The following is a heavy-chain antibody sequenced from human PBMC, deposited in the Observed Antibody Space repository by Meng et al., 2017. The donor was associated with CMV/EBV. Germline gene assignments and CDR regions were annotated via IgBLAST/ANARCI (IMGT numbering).Heavy chain of an antibody. CDR2: ISYDGSNK. CDR1: YA. V-gene: IGHV3-30-3*01. D-gene: IGHD2-2*01. J-gene: IGHJ3*02. CDR3: ARGRGYCSSTSCYQLLKSAFDS. Sequence: YAMNWVRQAPGKGLEWVAVISYDGSNKYYADSVKGRFTISRDNSKNTLYLQMNSLRAEDTAVYYCARGRGYCSSTSCYQLLKSAFDSWGQGTMVTVSS.